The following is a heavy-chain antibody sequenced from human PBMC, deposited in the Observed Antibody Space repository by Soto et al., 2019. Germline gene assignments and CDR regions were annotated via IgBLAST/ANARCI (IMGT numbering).Heavy chain of an antibody. Sequence: EVQLVESGGGLVQPGASLRLSCAASGFTFSSYSMNWVRQAPGKGLEWVSYISSSSSTIYYADSVKGRFTISRDNAKNSLYLQMNSLRAEDTAVYYCARGGYCSGGSCYGGAFDIWGQGAMVTLSS. J-gene: IGHJ3*02. CDR3: ARGGYCSGGSCYGGAFDI. D-gene: IGHD2-15*01. V-gene: IGHV3-48*01. CDR2: ISSSSSTI. CDR1: GFTFSSYS.